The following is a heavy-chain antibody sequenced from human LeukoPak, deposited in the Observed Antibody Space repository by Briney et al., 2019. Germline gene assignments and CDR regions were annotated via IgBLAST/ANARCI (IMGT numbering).Heavy chain of an antibody. D-gene: IGHD2-15*01. J-gene: IGHJ6*04. CDR1: GFTFSSYG. CDR3: DRGPLPNPYDMDG. CDR2: ITYDGSNK. Sequence: GGSLRLSCAASGFTFSSYGMHWVRQAPGKGLEWVAVITYDGSNKYYADSVKGRFTISRDYSKNTLYLQMNSLRAEDTAVYYCDRGPLPNPYDMDGWGKGTTVTVSS. V-gene: IGHV3-30*03.